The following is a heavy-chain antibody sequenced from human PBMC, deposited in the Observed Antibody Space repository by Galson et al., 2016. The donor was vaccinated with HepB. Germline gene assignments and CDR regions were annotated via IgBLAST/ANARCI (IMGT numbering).Heavy chain of an antibody. V-gene: IGHV4-59*01. J-gene: IGHJ4*02. Sequence: SETLSLTCTVSGGSISGYYWSWIRQPPGKGLEWFGYIHYSGSAHYNPSLESRVTISLDASRNQFPLKLTSVTAADTAIYYCARGGGRFDNWGQGTLVTVSS. CDR2: IHYSGSA. CDR3: ARGGGRFDN. CDR1: GGSISGYY. D-gene: IGHD3-16*01.